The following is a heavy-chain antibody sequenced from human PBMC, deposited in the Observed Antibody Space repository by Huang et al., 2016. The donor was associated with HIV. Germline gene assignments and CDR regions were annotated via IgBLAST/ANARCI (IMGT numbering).Heavy chain of an antibody. D-gene: IGHD2-8*02. V-gene: IGHV1-2*02. Sequence: QVQLVQSGAEVKRPGASVTVSCKASGYNFGAYYVHWVRQAPGQGLESMRGVNPKSGDTKCSQEYRGRVTMTRDTCMSTAYMVRTRLTSDDTAVYYCARDVMTGSVDYYQSMDVWGPGTTVTVSS. CDR1: GYNFGAYY. CDR2: VNPKSGDT. J-gene: IGHJ6*02. CDR3: ARDVMTGSVDYYQSMDV.